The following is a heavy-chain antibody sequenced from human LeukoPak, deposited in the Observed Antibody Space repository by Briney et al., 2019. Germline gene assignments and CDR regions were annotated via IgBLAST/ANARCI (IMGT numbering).Heavy chain of an antibody. CDR1: GFTVSSSY. Sequence: GSLRLSCAASGFTVSSSYMSWVRQAPGKGLEWVSVIFSGGNTYYADSVKGRFTISRDNSKNTLFLQMLSLRAEDTAMYYCARFSQGFDYWGQGSLVTVSS. V-gene: IGHV3-53*01. CDR3: ARFSQGFDY. D-gene: IGHD2/OR15-2a*01. J-gene: IGHJ4*02. CDR2: IFSGGNT.